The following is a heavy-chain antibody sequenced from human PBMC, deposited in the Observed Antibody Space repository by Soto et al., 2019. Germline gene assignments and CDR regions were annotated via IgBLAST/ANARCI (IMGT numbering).Heavy chain of an antibody. J-gene: IGHJ3*01. CDR3: ARRIVGATYHRDAFDF. D-gene: IGHD1-26*01. V-gene: IGHV5-51*01. Sequence: GESLKISCKGSGYSFTSYWIGWVRQMPGKGLEWMGIIYTGESDTRYSPSFQSQVTISADKSISTAYLQWSSLKASDTAMYYCARRIVGATYHRDAFDFWGRGTRVRVSS. CDR1: GYSFTSYW. CDR2: IYTGESDT.